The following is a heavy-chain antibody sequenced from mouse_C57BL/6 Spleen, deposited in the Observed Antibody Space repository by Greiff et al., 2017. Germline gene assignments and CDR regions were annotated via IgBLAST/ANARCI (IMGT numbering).Heavy chain of an antibody. V-gene: IGHV1-63*01. CDR1: GYTFTNYW. CDR2: IYPGGGYT. CDR3: ARWTEDGSRYYFDY. D-gene: IGHD1-1*01. Sequence: QVQLQQSGAELVRPGTSVKMSCKASGYTFTNYWIGWAKQRPGHGLEWIGDIYPGGGYTNYNEKFKGKATLTADKSSSTAYMQFSSLTSEDSALYYCARWTEDGSRYYFDYWGQGTTLTVSS. J-gene: IGHJ2*01.